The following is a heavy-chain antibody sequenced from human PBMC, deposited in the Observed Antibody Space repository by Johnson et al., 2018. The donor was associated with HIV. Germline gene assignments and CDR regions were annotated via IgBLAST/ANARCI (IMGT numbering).Heavy chain of an antibody. CDR1: GFTFSNYG. J-gene: IGHJ3*02. CDR2: IKQDGSEK. CDR3: ARGPSAYCGGDCPGGAFDI. D-gene: IGHD2-21*02. V-gene: IGHV3-7*01. Sequence: VQLVESGGGVVQPGGSLRLSCAASGFTFSNYGMHWVRQAPGKGLEWVANIKQDGSEKYYVDSVKGRFTISRDNAKNSLYLQMNSLRGEDTAVYYCARGPSAYCGGDCPGGAFDIWGQGTMVTVSS.